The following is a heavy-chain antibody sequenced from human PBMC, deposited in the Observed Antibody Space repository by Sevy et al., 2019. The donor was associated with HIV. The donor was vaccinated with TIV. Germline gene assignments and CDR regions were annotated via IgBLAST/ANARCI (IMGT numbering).Heavy chain of an antibody. CDR3: ARVQYYYGSGSYGHYYYYGMDV. CDR1: GFTFITYT. J-gene: IGHJ6*02. Sequence: GGSLRLSCAASGFTFITYTMNWVRQAPGKGLEWVSYISSNNSIYYADSVKGRFTISRDNAKNSLYLQMNSLRDEDTAVYYCARVQYYYGSGSYGHYYYYGMDVWGQGTTVTVSS. CDR2: ISSNNSI. D-gene: IGHD3-10*01. V-gene: IGHV3-48*02.